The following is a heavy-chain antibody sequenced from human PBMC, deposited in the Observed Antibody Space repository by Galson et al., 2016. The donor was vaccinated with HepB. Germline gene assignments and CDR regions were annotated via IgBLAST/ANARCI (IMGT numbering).Heavy chain of an antibody. CDR3: ARDREGIEPATSLGLGYYYYYYMDV. Sequence: SLRLSCAASGFTFSSYGMHWVRQAPGKGLEWVAFISYDGSNKKYADSVKGRFTISRGNSKKTLYLQMNSLRAEDTAVYYCARDREGIEPATSLGLGYYYYYYMDVWGKGTTVTVSS. J-gene: IGHJ6*03. D-gene: IGHD6-13*01. CDR1: GFTFSSYG. CDR2: ISYDGSNK. V-gene: IGHV3-30*03.